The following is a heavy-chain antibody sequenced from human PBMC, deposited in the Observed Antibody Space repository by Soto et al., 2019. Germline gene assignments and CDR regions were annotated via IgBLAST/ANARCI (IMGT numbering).Heavy chain of an antibody. CDR2: IYYSGST. CDR1: GGSISSSSYY. Sequence: QLQLQESGPGLVKPSETLSLTCTVSGGSISSSSYYWGWIRQPPGKGLEWIGSIYYSGSTYYNPSLKSQVTISEDTSQTPFSLKLSSVTAADTAVYYCARLVRGVIRRVNWFDPWGQGTLVTVSS. V-gene: IGHV4-39*01. J-gene: IGHJ5*02. CDR3: ARLVRGVIRRVNWFDP. D-gene: IGHD3-10*01.